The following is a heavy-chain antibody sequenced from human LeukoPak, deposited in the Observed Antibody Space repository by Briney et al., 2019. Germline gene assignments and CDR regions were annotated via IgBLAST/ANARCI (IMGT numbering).Heavy chain of an antibody. D-gene: IGHD5-24*01. CDR1: GGTFSTYA. CDR3: ASRLMVEMSTYFDY. J-gene: IGHJ4*02. CDR2: ISHIFGSA. V-gene: IGHV1-69*13. Sequence: SVKVSCKASGGTFSTYAISWVRQAPGRGLEWMGGISHIFGSANYAQKFQGRVTITADESTTTAYMELSSLRSEDTAMYYCASRLMVEMSTYFDYWGQGTLVTVSS.